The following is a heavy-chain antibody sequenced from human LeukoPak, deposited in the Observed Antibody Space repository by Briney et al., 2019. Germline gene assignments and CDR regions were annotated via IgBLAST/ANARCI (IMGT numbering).Heavy chain of an antibody. V-gene: IGHV3-23*01. CDR1: GFTFSSYA. Sequence: GGSLRLSCAASGFTFSSYAMSWVRQAPGKGLEWVSAISGSGGSTYYADSVKGRFTISGDNSKNSLYLQMNSLRAEDTAVYYCAREGADAFDIWGQGTMVTVSS. J-gene: IGHJ3*02. CDR2: ISGSGGST. CDR3: AREGADAFDI. D-gene: IGHD1-26*01.